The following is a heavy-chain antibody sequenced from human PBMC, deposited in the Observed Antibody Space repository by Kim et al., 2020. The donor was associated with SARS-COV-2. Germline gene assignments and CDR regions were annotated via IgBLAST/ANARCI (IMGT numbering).Heavy chain of an antibody. V-gene: IGHV4-4*02. CDR3: ARSRARYSSGWYENWFDP. J-gene: IGHJ5*02. CDR2: IYHSGST. Sequence: SETLSLTCAVSGGSISSSNWWSWVRQPPGKGLEWIGEIYHSGSTNYNPSLKSRVTISVDKSKNQFSLKLSSVTAADTAVYYCARSRARYSSGWYENWFDPWGQGTLVTVSS. CDR1: GGSISSSNW. D-gene: IGHD6-19*01.